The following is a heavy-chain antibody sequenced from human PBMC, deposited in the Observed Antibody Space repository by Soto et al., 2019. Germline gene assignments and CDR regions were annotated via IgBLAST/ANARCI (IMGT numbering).Heavy chain of an antibody. CDR2: IYWDDDK. V-gene: IGHV2-5*02. D-gene: IGHD3-22*01. CDR1: GFSLSSTRMA. Sequence: QITLKESGPTLVKPTQTLTLTCTFSGFSLSSTRMAVGWIRQPPGKALEWLALIYWDDDKRYSPFLKSRLTITKDISKNQVVLTMSNMYPVDTSRYYCAHILVVGLGYYFDYWGQGTLVTVSS. CDR3: AHILVVGLGYYFDY. J-gene: IGHJ4*02.